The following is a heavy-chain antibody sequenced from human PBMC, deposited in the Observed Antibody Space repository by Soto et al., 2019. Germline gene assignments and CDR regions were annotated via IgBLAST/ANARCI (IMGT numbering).Heavy chain of an antibody. D-gene: IGHD6-6*01. CDR2: INAGNGNT. V-gene: IGHV1-3*01. CDR3: ARDKTGAKIGRLYSSSSVSWFDP. CDR1: GYTFTSYA. Sequence: GASVKVSCKASGYTFTSYAMHWVRQAPGQRLEWMGWINAGNGNTKYSQKFQGRVTITRDTSASTAYMELSSLRSEDTAVYYCARDKTGAKIGRLYSSSSVSWFDPWGQGTLVTVSS. J-gene: IGHJ5*02.